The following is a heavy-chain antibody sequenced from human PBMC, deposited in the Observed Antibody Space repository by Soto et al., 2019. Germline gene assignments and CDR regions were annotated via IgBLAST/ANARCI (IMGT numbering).Heavy chain of an antibody. CDR1: GFTFSPFS. Sequence: EVQLVESGGGLVKPGGSLRLSCAASGFTFSPFSMNWVRQAPGKGLEWVSSISSSSSYIYYADSVKGRFTISRDNAKNSLYLQMTSLRAEDTAVYYGARDHDGVTHYYYYGMDVWGQGTTVTVSS. J-gene: IGHJ6*02. CDR2: ISSSSSYI. D-gene: IGHD2-21*02. CDR3: ARDHDGVTHYYYYGMDV. V-gene: IGHV3-21*01.